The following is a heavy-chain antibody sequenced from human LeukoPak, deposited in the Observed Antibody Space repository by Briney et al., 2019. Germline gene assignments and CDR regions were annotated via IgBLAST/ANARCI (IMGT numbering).Heavy chain of an antibody. D-gene: IGHD1-26*01. J-gene: IGHJ4*02. CDR2: IIPIFGTA. V-gene: IGHV1-69*13. CDR1: GGTFSSYA. CDR3: ARGRPSGSYSCFDY. Sequence: EASVTVSCKASGGTFSSYAISWVRQAPGQGLEWMGGIIPIFGTANYAQKFQGGVTITADESTSTAYMELSSLRSEDTAVYYCARGRPSGSYSCFDYWGQGTLVTVSS.